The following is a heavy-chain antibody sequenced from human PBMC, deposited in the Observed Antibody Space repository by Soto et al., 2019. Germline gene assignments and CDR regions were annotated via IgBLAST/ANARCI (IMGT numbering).Heavy chain of an antibody. CDR1: GFVFSRFS. D-gene: IGHD2-21*01. Sequence: GGSLRLSCAASGFVFSRFSMHWVRQAPGKGLVWVSRINSGGSDTKFGDSVKGRFTISRDNAKNTLYLQMDNLRAEDTALYYCARGYSYGLDVWGQGTTVTVSS. V-gene: IGHV3-74*03. CDR2: INSGGSDT. J-gene: IGHJ6*02. CDR3: ARGYSYGLDV.